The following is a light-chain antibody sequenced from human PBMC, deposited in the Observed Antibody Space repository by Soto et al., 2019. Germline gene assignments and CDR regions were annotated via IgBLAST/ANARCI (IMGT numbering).Light chain of an antibody. CDR2: KAS. Sequence: DIQMTQAPSTLSGSVGDRVNITFRASQTISSWLAWYQQKQGKXHKXXIYKASTLKSGVPSRFSGSGSGTEGTITISSLQPDDCETYDGQHYNSYSEAFGQGTKVDIK. CDR1: QTISSW. V-gene: IGKV1-5*03. J-gene: IGKJ1*01. CDR3: QHYNSYSEA.